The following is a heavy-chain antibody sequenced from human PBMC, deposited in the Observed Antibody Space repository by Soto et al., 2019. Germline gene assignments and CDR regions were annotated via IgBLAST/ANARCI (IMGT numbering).Heavy chain of an antibody. CDR2: ISAYNGNT. D-gene: IGHD3-9*01. CDR3: ARSYDILTVGP. V-gene: IGHV1-18*01. CDR1: GYTFTSYG. Sequence: GASVKVSCKASGYTFTSYGISWVRQGPGQGLGWMGWISAYNGNTNYAQKLQGKVTMTTDTSTSTAYMELRSLRSDYTAVYYCARSYDILTVGPWGQGTLVTVSS. J-gene: IGHJ5*02.